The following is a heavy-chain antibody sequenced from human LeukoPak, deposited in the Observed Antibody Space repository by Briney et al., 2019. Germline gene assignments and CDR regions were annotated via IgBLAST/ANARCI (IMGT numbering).Heavy chain of an antibody. CDR2: IIPIFGTA. Sequence: ASVKVSCKASGGTFSSYAISWVRQAPGQGLEWMGGIIPIFGTANYAQRFQGRVTITADESTSTAYMELSSLRSEDTAVYYCAVSGKQQYTPQFDYWGQGTLVTVSS. V-gene: IGHV1-69*13. CDR1: GGTFSSYA. J-gene: IGHJ4*02. D-gene: IGHD6-13*01. CDR3: AVSGKQQYTPQFDY.